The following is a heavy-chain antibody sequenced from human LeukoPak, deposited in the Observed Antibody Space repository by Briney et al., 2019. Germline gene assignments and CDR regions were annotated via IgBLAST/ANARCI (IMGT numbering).Heavy chain of an antibody. CDR3: ARVVDTAMASLDY. V-gene: IGHV4-59*01. D-gene: IGHD5-18*01. J-gene: IGHJ4*02. CDR1: GGSLSSYY. Sequence: SETLSLTCTVSGGSLSSYYWSWLRQPPGKGLEWIGYIYYSGSTNSNPSLTSRVTIPVDTSKNQFSLKLSSVTAADTAVYYCARVVDTAMASLDYWGQGTLLTVSS. CDR2: IYYSGST.